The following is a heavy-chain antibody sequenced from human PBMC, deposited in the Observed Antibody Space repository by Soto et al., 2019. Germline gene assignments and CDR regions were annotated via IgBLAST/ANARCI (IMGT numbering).Heavy chain of an antibody. V-gene: IGHV4-31*03. CDR3: ARERTVSFLGYYFDY. Sequence: SETLSLTCTVSGGSISSGGYYWSWIRQHPGKGLEWIGYIYYSGSTYYNPSLKSRVTISVDTSKNQFSLKLSSVTAADTAVYYCARERTVSFLGYYFDYWGQGTLVTVSS. D-gene: IGHD4-17*01. J-gene: IGHJ4*02. CDR1: GGSISSGGYY. CDR2: IYYSGST.